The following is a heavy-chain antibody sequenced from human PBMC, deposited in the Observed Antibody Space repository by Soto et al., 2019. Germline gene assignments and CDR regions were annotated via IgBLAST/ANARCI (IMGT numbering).Heavy chain of an antibody. CDR2: ISYDGSNK. D-gene: IGHD5-18*01. CDR1: GFTFSSYG. Sequence: PGGYLRLSCAASGFTFSSYGMHWVRQAPGKGLEWVAVISYDGSNKYYADSVKGRFTISRDNSKNTLYLQMNSLRAEDTAVYYCAKEGGYSSGKILYYYYYGMDVWGQGTTVTVSS. V-gene: IGHV3-30*18. J-gene: IGHJ6*02. CDR3: AKEGGYSSGKILYYYYYGMDV.